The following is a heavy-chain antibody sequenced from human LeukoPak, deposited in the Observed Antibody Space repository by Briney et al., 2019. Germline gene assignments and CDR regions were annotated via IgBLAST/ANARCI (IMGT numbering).Heavy chain of an antibody. CDR2: FYTSGTS. Sequence: PSETLSLTCTVSGGSISSYYWSWIRQPAGSGLEWIGRFYTSGTSNYNPSLKSRVTMSVDTSKNQFFLKLRSVTAADTAVYYCASSAAVGVVVVAATPDYFDYWGQGTLVTVSS. CDR1: GGSISSYY. J-gene: IGHJ4*02. CDR3: ASSAAVGVVVVAATPDYFDY. D-gene: IGHD2-15*01. V-gene: IGHV4-4*07.